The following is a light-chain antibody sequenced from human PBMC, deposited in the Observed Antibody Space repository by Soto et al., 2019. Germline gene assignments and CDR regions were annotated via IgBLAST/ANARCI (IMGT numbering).Light chain of an antibody. Sequence: EIGLTQSPGTLSLSPGERATLSCRARHSFNGDYLAWHQQKPGQAPRLLIYDASSRATGIPDRFSGSGSGTDFTLTISRLEPEDFAVYYCQRYGSPWTFGQGTKVEIK. CDR2: DAS. V-gene: IGKV3-20*01. CDR1: HSFNGDY. J-gene: IGKJ1*01. CDR3: QRYGSPWT.